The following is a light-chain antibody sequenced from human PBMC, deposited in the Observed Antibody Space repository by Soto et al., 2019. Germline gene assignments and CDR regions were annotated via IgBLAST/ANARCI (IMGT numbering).Light chain of an antibody. Sequence: QSVLTQPPSASGTPGQTVTISCSGTTSNIGRNTVNWYQQLPGRAPKLLIYGNSQGPSGVPDRFSGSKSGTSASLAISGLRSEDEADYYCAVWDASLNGRVFGGGTKLTVL. V-gene: IGLV1-44*01. CDR3: AVWDASLNGRV. CDR1: TSNIGRNT. J-gene: IGLJ3*02. CDR2: GNS.